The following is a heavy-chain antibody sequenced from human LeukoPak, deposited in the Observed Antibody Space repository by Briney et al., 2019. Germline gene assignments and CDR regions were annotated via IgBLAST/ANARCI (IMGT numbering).Heavy chain of an antibody. Sequence: SVKVSCKASGGTFSSYAISWVRQAPGQGLEWMGRIIPILGIANYAQKFQGRVTITADKSTSTAYMELSSLRSEDTAVYYCARADYYDSSGYYWEYFQHWGQGTLVTVSS. J-gene: IGHJ1*01. CDR2: IIPILGIA. CDR1: GGTFSSYA. V-gene: IGHV1-69*04. D-gene: IGHD3-22*01. CDR3: ARADYYDSSGYYWEYFQH.